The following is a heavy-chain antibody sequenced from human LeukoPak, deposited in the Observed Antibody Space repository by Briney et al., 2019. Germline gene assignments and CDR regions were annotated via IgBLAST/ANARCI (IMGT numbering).Heavy chain of an antibody. V-gene: IGHV1-8*01. CDR1: GYTFTSYD. CDR3: ARGVSDYYYYYGMDV. J-gene: IGHJ6*02. Sequence: ASVKVSCKASGYTFTSYDINWVRQATGQGLEWMGWMNPNSGNTGYAQKFQGRVTMTRNTSISTAYMELSSLRSEDTAVYYCARGVSDYYYYYGMDVWGQGTTVTVSS. CDR2: MNPNSGNT.